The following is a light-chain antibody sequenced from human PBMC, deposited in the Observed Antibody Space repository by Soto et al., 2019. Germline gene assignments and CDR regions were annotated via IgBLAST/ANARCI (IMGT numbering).Light chain of an antibody. V-gene: IGKV3-20*01. CDR2: DAS. J-gene: IGKJ1*01. Sequence: EIVLTQSPDTLSLSPGERATLSCRASQSVRSGRLAWYQQKPGQAPRLVIFDASNRASGIPVRFSGSGSGTDFTLTITRLEPEDFAVYYCQQYGSSPETFGQGTKVDI. CDR3: QQYGSSPET. CDR1: QSVRSGR.